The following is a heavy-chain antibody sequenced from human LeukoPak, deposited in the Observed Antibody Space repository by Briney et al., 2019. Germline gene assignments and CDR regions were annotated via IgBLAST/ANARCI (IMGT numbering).Heavy chain of an antibody. D-gene: IGHD2-21*02. J-gene: IGHJ4*02. CDR1: GFTFSSYA. Sequence: GGSLRLSCAASGFTFSSYAMSWVRQAPGKGLEWVGRIKSKTDGGTTDYAAPVKGRFTISRDDSKNTLYLQMNSLKTEDTAVYYCTTDNIVVVTAIPTRWGQGTLVTVSS. CDR3: TTDNIVVVTAIPTR. V-gene: IGHV3-15*01. CDR2: IKSKTDGGTT.